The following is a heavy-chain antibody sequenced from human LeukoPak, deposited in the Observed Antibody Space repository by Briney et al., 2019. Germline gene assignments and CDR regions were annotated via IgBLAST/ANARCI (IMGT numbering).Heavy chain of an antibody. CDR3: ARARSSYGYGDAFDI. D-gene: IGHD5-18*01. J-gene: IGHJ3*02. CDR1: GFTFSSYG. CDR2: ISYDGSNK. V-gene: IGHV3-30*03. Sequence: PGRSLRLSCAASGFTFSSYGMHWVRQAPGKGPEWLAVISYDGSNKYYADSVKGRFTISRDNSRNTLYLQMNSLRAEDTAVYYCARARSSYGYGDAFDIWGQGTMVTVSS.